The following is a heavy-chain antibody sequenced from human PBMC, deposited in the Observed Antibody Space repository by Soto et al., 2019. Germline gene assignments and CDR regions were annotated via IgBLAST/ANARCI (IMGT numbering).Heavy chain of an antibody. Sequence: QVQLQESGPGLVKPSETLSLTCTVSGGSISSYYWSWIRQPPGKGLEWIGYISYSGSTNYNPSLKSGVDIQVDTYETKFPLKRSSVTAADTAVYYCASTGWGGNIAAAGRVNWFDPWGQGTLVTVSS. CDR2: ISYSGST. D-gene: IGHD6-13*01. CDR3: ASTGWGGNIAAAGRVNWFDP. CDR1: GGSISSYY. V-gene: IGHV4-59*01. J-gene: IGHJ5*02.